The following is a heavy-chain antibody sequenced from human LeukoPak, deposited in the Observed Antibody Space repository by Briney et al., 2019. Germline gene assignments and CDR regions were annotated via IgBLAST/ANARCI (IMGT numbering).Heavy chain of an antibody. CDR1: GDSISSSSSY. D-gene: IGHD6-13*01. Sequence: TLSLTCTVSGDSISSSSSYLSWIRQPAGKGLEWIGRISPSGSTHYNPSLKSRVTLSVDTSKNQFSLKLSSVTAGDTAVYYCARELYSSSWESWGQGTLVTVSS. J-gene: IGHJ4*02. CDR2: ISPSGST. CDR3: ARELYSSSWES. V-gene: IGHV4-61*02.